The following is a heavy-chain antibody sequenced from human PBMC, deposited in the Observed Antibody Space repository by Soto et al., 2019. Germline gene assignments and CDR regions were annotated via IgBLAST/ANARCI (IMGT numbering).Heavy chain of an antibody. CDR3: VRDRYSGSGSYYN. D-gene: IGHD3-10*01. V-gene: IGHV3-74*01. J-gene: IGHJ4*02. CDR2: INSDGSST. Sequence: EVQLVESGGGLVQPGGSLRLSCAASGFTFSSYWMHWVRQAPGKGLVWVSRINSDGSSTSYADSVKGRFTISRANXKNTLYLQLNSLRAEDTAVYYCVRDRYSGSGSYYNWGQGTLVTVSS. CDR1: GFTFSSYW.